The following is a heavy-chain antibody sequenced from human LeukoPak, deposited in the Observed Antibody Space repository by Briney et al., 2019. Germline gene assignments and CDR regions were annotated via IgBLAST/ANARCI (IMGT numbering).Heavy chain of an antibody. Sequence: PGGSLRLSCAASGFTFSSYAMHWVRQAPGKGLEWVAVISYDGSNKYYADSVKGRFTISRDNSKNTLYLQMNSLRAEDTAVYYCARDEMDYYDSSGYYSPTPAVYWGQGTLVTVSS. D-gene: IGHD3-22*01. CDR3: ARDEMDYYDSSGYYSPTPAVY. CDR2: ISYDGSNK. V-gene: IGHV3-30*04. J-gene: IGHJ4*02. CDR1: GFTFSSYA.